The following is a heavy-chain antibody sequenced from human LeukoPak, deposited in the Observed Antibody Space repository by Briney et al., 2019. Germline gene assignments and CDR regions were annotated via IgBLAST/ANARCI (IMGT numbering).Heavy chain of an antibody. CDR3: TRRYGGHSGWAGYHDS. V-gene: IGHV3-64*01. Sequence: PGESLRLSCVASGFSFSAYIMHWVRQAPGKGLEYVSAIRCDGSSTFYPNSVKGRFTISRDNSKSTLYLQMGILRAEDTAVYYCTRRYGGHSGWAGYHDSWGQGTLVTVSS. CDR2: IRCDGSST. D-gene: IGHD6-19*01. CDR1: GFSFSAYI. J-gene: IGHJ4*02.